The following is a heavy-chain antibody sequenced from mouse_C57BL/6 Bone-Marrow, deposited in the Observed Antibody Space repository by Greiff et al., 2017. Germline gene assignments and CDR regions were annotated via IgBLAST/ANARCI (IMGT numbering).Heavy chain of an antibody. CDR2: IYPGSGST. V-gene: IGHV1-55*01. CDR3: AYYGYDRVAYYFDD. J-gene: IGHJ2*01. Sequence: QVQLQQPGAELVKPGASVKMSCKASGYTFTSYWITWVKQRPGQGLEWIGDIYPGSGSTNYNEKFKSKATLTVDTSTSTAYMQLSSLTSEDSAVYCCAYYGYDRVAYYFDDWGQGTTLTVSS. CDR1: GYTFTSYW. D-gene: IGHD2-2*01.